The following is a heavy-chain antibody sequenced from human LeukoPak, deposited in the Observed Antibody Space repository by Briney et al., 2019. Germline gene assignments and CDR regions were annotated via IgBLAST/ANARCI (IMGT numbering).Heavy chain of an antibody. CDR3: ARDWLYCSSTSCYKDYYYYYYYMDV. CDR1: GYTFTSYG. V-gene: IGHV1-18*01. D-gene: IGHD2-2*01. CDR2: ISAYNGNT. J-gene: IGHJ6*03. Sequence: EASVKVSCKASGYTFTSYGISWVRQAPGQGLEWMGWISAYNGNTNYAQKLQGRVTMTTDTSTSTAYMELRSLRSDDTAVYYCARDWLYCSSTSCYKDYYYYYYYMDVWGKGTTVTVSS.